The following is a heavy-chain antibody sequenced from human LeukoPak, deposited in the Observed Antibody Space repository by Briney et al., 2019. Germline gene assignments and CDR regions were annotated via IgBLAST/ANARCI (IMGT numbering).Heavy chain of an antibody. J-gene: IGHJ3*02. CDR2: IYHSGST. V-gene: IGHV4-30-2*01. D-gene: IGHD4-17*01. CDR3: ARDSRSYGDYPGASNPFDI. Sequence: PSETLSLTCAVSGGSTSSGGYSWSWIRQPPGKGLEWIGYIYHSGSTYYNPSLKSRVTISVDRSKNQSSLKLSSVTAADTAVYYWARDSRSYGDYPGASNPFDIWGQGTMVTVSS. CDR1: GGSTSSGGYS.